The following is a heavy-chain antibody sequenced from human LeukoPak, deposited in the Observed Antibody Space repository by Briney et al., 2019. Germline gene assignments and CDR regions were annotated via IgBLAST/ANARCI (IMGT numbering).Heavy chain of an antibody. V-gene: IGHV4-4*02. CDR2: IYHSGST. J-gene: IGHJ4*02. D-gene: IGHD3-16*02. CDR3: ARDLDGNYDYVWGSYRYLDY. CDR1: GGSISSSNW. Sequence: SETLSLTCAVSGGSISSSNWWSWVRQPPGQGLEWIGEIYHSGSTNYNPSLKSRVTISVDKSKNQFSLKLSSVTAADTAVYYCARDLDGNYDYVWGSYRYLDYWGQGTLVTVSS.